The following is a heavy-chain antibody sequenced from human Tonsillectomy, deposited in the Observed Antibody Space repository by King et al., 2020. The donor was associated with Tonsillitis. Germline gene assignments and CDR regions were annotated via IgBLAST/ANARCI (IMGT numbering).Heavy chain of an antibody. CDR2: ISWNSGSI. V-gene: IGHV3-9*01. D-gene: IGHD3-22*01. CDR1: GFTFDDYA. J-gene: IGHJ4*02. Sequence: VQLVESGGGLVQPGRSLRLSCAASGFTFDDYAMYWVRQAPGKGLEWVSGISWNSGSIDYADSVKGRFTISRDNAKNSLYLQMNSLRAEDTDLYYCAKDKRVVITTLFDYWGQGTLVTGSS. CDR3: AKDKRVVITTLFDY.